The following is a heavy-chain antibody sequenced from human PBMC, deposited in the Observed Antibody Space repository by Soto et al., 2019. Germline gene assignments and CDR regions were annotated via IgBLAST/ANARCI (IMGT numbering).Heavy chain of an antibody. Sequence: EVQLVESGGGLVQPGGSLRLSCAASGFTFSSYWMSWVRQAPGKGLEWVANIKQDGSEKYDVDSVKGRFTISRDNAKNSLYLQMNSLRAEDTAVYYFARASYDILTGYYRDDDYWGQGTLVTVSS. CDR3: ARASYDILTGYYRDDDY. D-gene: IGHD3-9*01. J-gene: IGHJ4*02. CDR2: IKQDGSEK. CDR1: GFTFSSYW. V-gene: IGHV3-7*03.